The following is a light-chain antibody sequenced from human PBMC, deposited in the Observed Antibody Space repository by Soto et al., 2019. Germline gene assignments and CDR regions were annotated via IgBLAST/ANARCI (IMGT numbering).Light chain of an antibody. V-gene: IGLV2-14*01. Sequence: QSALTQPASVYGSPGQSITISCTGTSSDVGGYNYVSWYQQHQGKAPKLMIYDVSNRPSGVSNRFSGSKSGNTASLTISGLQAEDEADYYCSSYTSSSTLVVFGGGTKLTVL. CDR1: SSDVGGYNY. CDR2: DVS. CDR3: SSYTSSSTLVV. J-gene: IGLJ2*01.